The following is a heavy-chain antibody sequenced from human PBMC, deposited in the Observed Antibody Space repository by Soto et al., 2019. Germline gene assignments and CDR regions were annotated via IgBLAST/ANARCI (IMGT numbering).Heavy chain of an antibody. D-gene: IGHD5-18*01. CDR1: GGSIRSYY. J-gene: IGHJ4*02. CDR2: IFYSGST. Sequence: PSEALSLTCTVSGGSIRSYYWPWIRQPPGKGLEWLGYIFYSGSTFYNPYLKSRVTISIHTTKSQFSLQLTSVTVADTVVYYCARGAADTAMVDSWGQGTLVTVSS. V-gene: IGHV4-59*12. CDR3: ARGAADTAMVDS.